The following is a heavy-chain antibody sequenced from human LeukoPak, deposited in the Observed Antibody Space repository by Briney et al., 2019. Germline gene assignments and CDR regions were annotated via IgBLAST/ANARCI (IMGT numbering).Heavy chain of an antibody. D-gene: IGHD3-22*01. CDR3: ARDLYYYDSSGYYSGLYYYYGMDV. J-gene: IGHJ6*02. Sequence: GGSLRLSCAASGFTFSDYYMSWIRQAPGKGLEWVSYISSSGSTIYYADSVKGRFTISRDNAKNSLYLQMNSLRAEDTAVYYCARDLYYYDSSGYYSGLYYYYGMDVWGQGTTVTVSS. CDR1: GFTFSDYY. V-gene: IGHV3-11*01. CDR2: ISSSGSTI.